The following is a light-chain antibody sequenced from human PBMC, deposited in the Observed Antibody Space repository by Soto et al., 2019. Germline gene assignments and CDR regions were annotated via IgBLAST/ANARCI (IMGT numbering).Light chain of an antibody. Sequence: EIVLTQSPATLSLSPGERATVSCRASQSVRSYVAWYQQKPGQAPRLLIYDASNRATGIPARFSGSGSGTDFTLTISSLEPEDFAVYYCQQYNNWPPLTFGGGTKVDI. CDR2: DAS. V-gene: IGKV3-11*01. J-gene: IGKJ4*01. CDR1: QSVRSY. CDR3: QQYNNWPPLT.